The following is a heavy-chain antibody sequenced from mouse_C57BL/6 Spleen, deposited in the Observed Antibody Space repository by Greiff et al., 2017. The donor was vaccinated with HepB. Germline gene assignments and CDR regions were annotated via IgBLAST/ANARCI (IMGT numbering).Heavy chain of an antibody. Sequence: VQLQQSGAELVKPGASVKISCKASGYAFSSYWMNWVKQRPGKGLEWIGQIYPGDGDTNYNGKFKGKATLTADKSSSTAYMQLSSLTSEDSAVYFCARMEVYYSSSSDYWGQGTTLTVSS. D-gene: IGHD1-1*01. CDR1: GYAFSSYW. CDR3: ARMEVYYSSSSDY. CDR2: IYPGDGDT. J-gene: IGHJ2*01. V-gene: IGHV1-80*01.